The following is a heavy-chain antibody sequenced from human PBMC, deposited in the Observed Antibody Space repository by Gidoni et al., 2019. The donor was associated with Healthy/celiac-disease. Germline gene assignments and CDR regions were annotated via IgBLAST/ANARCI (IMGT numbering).Heavy chain of an antibody. V-gene: IGHV3-9*01. CDR2: ISWNSGSI. CDR3: AKSLDERYCSGGSCYSKRGVYWYFDL. D-gene: IGHD2-15*01. Sequence: EVQLVESGGGLVQPGRSLRLSCAASGFTFDDYAMHWVRQAPGKGLEWVSGISWNSGSIGYADSVKGRFTISRDNAKNSLYLQMNSLRAEDTALYYCAKSLDERYCSGGSCYSKRGVYWYFDLWGRGTLVTVSS. J-gene: IGHJ2*01. CDR1: GFTFDDYA.